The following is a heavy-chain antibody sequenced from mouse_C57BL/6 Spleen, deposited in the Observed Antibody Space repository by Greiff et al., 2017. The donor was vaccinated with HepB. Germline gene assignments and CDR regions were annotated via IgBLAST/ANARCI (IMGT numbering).Heavy chain of an antibody. CDR2: IYPGDGDT. V-gene: IGHV1-82*01. Sequence: VQLQQSGPELVKPGASVKISCKASGYAFRSSWMNWVKQRPGKGLEWIGRIYPGDGDTNYNGKFKGKATLTADKSSSTADMQLSSLTSEDSAVYFCSRSFYYDPEYFDVWGTGTTVTVSS. D-gene: IGHD1-1*01. CDR3: SRSFYYDPEYFDV. CDR1: GYAFRSSW. J-gene: IGHJ1*03.